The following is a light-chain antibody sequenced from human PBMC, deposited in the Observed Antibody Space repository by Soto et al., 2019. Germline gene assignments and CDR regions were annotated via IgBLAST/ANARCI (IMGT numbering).Light chain of an antibody. V-gene: IGKV3-15*01. CDR3: QQYENWPQLT. J-gene: IGKJ4*01. Sequence: EIVMTQSPATLSVSPGERATLSCRASQSVSSTLAWYQQKPGQAPRLLIYGASTRATGIPARFSGSGSGTEFTLTISSLQSEDFAVYYCQQYENWPQLTFGGGTKVEIK. CDR2: GAS. CDR1: QSVSST.